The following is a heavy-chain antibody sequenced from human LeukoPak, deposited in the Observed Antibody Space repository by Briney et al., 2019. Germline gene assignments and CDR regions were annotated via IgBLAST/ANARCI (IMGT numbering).Heavy chain of an antibody. J-gene: IGHJ4*02. Sequence: GASVKVSCKVSGYTLTELSMHWVRQAPGKGLEWMGGFDPEDGETIYAQKFQGRVTMTEDTSTDTAYMELSSLRAEDTAVYYCARDSTTVVTLRTDYWGQGTLVTVSS. D-gene: IGHD4-23*01. V-gene: IGHV1-24*01. CDR3: ARDSTTVVTLRTDY. CDR1: GYTLTELS. CDR2: FDPEDGET.